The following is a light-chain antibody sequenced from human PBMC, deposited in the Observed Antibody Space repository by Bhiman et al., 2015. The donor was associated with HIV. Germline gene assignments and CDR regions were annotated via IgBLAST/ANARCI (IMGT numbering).Light chain of an antibody. CDR1: NVGTNS. Sequence: SPVLTQPLSVSVAPGRTATITCVGNNVGTNSVHWYRQRPGQAPQLVIVYPNDRPSGIPDRFSGSYSGNAATLTISGAEAGDEADYYCQVWDTSSDHLWVFGGGTKLTVL. V-gene: IGLV3-21*04. CDR2: YPN. J-gene: IGLJ3*02. CDR3: QVWDTSSDHLWV.